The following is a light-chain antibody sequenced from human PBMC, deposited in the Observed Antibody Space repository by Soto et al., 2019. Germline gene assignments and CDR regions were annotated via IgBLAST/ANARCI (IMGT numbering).Light chain of an antibody. J-gene: IGKJ1*01. V-gene: IGKV1-17*01. CDR3: LQHYYYPPWT. CDR1: QGISNY. CDR2: AAS. Sequence: DIQMTQSPSSLSASVGDRVTITCRASQGISNYLAWYQQEPRKAPRLLIYAASSLQSGVPSRFSASGSGTDFTLTISGLQPEDFATYYCLQHYYYPPWTFGQGTKVDI.